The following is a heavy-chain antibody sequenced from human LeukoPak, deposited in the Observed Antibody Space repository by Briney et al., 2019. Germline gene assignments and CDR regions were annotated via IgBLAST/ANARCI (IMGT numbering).Heavy chain of an antibody. D-gene: IGHD3-10*01. J-gene: IGHJ4*02. CDR3: ARGSITMVRGVIPVTSTFDY. V-gene: IGHV1-69*13. CDR2: IIPIFGTA. CDR1: GGTFSSYA. Sequence: SVKVSCKASGGTFSSYAISWVRQAPGQGLEWMGGIIPIFGTANYAQKFQGRVTITADESTSTAYMELSSLRSEDTAVYYCARGSITMVRGVIPVTSTFDYWGQGTLVTVSS.